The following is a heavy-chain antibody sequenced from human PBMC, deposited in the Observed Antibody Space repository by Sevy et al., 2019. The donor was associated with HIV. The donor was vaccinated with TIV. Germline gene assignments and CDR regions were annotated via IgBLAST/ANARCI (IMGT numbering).Heavy chain of an antibody. CDR2: IKQDGSEK. D-gene: IGHD4-17*01. CDR1: GFTFSSYW. Sequence: GGSLRLSCAASGFTFSSYWMSWVRQAPGKGLEWVANIKQDGSEKYYVYSVKGRFTISRDNAKNSLYLQMNSLRAEDTAVYYCARALYGGNFDYWGQGTLVTVSS. J-gene: IGHJ4*02. V-gene: IGHV3-7*01. CDR3: ARALYGGNFDY.